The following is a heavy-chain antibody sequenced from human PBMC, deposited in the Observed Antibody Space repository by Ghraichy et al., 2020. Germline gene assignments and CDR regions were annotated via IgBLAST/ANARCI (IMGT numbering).Heavy chain of an antibody. V-gene: IGHV4-59*01. J-gene: IGHJ5*02. CDR1: GGSIGTFY. CDR3: ARSRYCSAGTCYEDFNYFGH. CDR2: IYYTGST. Sequence: SETLSLTCIVSGGSIGTFYWSWLRQPPGKGLEWIGHIYYTGSTNYNPSLKSRLTISVDTSRNQFSLNLKSLTAADTAVYYCARSRYCSAGTCYEDFNYFGHWGQGTLVTGTS. D-gene: IGHD2-15*01.